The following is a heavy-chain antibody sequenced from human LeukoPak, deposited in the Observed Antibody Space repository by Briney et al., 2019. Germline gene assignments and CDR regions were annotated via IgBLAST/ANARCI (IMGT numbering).Heavy chain of an antibody. Sequence: SETLSLTCAVYGGSFSGYYWSWILQPPGKGLEWIGEINHSGSTNYNPSLKSRVTISVDTSKNQFSLKLSSVTAADTAVYYCARGAPMVRGAPQPNWFDPWGQGTLVTVPS. V-gene: IGHV4-34*01. D-gene: IGHD3-10*01. CDR3: ARGAPMVRGAPQPNWFDP. CDR2: INHSGST. J-gene: IGHJ5*02. CDR1: GGSFSGYY.